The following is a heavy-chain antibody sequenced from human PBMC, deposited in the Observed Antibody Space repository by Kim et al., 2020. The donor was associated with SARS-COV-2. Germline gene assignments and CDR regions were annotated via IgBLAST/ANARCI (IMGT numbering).Heavy chain of an antibody. D-gene: IGHD1-26*01. J-gene: IGHJ4*02. Sequence: YAASVKGRFTISRDDSKSIAYLQMSSLKTEDTAVYYCTRERGSYSRGFDYWGQGTLVTVSS. CDR3: TRERGSYSRGFDY. V-gene: IGHV3-49*02.